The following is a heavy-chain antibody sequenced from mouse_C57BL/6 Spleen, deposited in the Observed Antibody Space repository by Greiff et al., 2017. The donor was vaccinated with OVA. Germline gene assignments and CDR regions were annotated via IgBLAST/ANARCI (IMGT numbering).Heavy chain of an antibody. CDR3: ARSHPANYYGSSYWYFDV. J-gene: IGHJ1*03. CDR1: GYTFTSYW. Sequence: VQLQQPGAELVKPGASVKLSCKASGYTFTSYWMHWVKQRPGQGLEWIGMIHPNSGSTNYNEKFKSKATLTVDKSSSTAYMQLSSLTSEDSAVYYCARSHPANYYGSSYWYFDVWGTGTTVTVSA. V-gene: IGHV1-64*01. CDR2: IHPNSGST. D-gene: IGHD1-1*01.